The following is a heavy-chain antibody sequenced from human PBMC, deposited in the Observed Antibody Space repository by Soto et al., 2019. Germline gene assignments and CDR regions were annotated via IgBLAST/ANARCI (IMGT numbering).Heavy chain of an antibody. D-gene: IGHD3-22*01. CDR1: GGPISSSSYY. V-gene: IGHV4-39*01. Sequence: SETLSLTCTVSGGPISSSSYYWGWIRQPPGKGLEWIGSIYYTGSTYYNPSLKSRVTISVDTSKNHFSLKLSSVTAADTAVYYCARHGDYYDSSGYYLAFDYWGQGTLVTVSS. CDR2: IYYTGST. J-gene: IGHJ4*02. CDR3: ARHGDYYDSSGYYLAFDY.